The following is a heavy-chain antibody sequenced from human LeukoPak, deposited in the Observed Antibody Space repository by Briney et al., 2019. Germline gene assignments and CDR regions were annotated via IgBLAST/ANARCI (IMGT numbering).Heavy chain of an antibody. CDR1: GFTFSSYG. V-gene: IGHV3-33*01. D-gene: IGHD6-6*01. CDR2: IWYDGSNK. J-gene: IGHJ4*02. CDR3: ARDREYSSSCYDY. Sequence: HPGRSLRLSCAASGFTFSSYGMHWVRQAPGKGLEWVAVIWYDGSNKYYADSVKGRFTISRDNSKNTLYLQMNSLRAEDTAVYYCARDREYSSSCYDYWGQGTLVTVSS.